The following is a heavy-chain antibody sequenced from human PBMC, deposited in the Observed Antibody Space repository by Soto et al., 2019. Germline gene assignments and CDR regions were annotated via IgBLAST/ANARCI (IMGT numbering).Heavy chain of an antibody. V-gene: IGHV3-73*01. CDR1: GFTFSGSA. J-gene: IGHJ4*02. Sequence: EVQLVESGRGLVQPGGSRKLSCAASGFTFSGSAMHWVRQASGKGLEWVGRIRTKVNSYATTYGASVKGRFTISRDDSKNTTYLQMNSLKTEDTAVYYCTTEPGHYWGQGTLVTVSS. CDR2: IRTKVNSYAT. CDR3: TTEPGHY. D-gene: IGHD3-10*01.